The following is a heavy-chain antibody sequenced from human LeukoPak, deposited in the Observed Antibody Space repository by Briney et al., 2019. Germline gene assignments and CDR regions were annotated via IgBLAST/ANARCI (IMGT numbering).Heavy chain of an antibody. D-gene: IGHD3-10*01. J-gene: IGHJ5*02. CDR2: IYYSGST. CDR3: ARDRGITMVRGVLSWFDP. CDR1: GRSISSYY. Sequence: PSETLSLTCTVSGRSISSYYWSWIRQPPGKGLEWIGYIYYSGSTNYNPSLKSRVTISVDTSKNQFSLKLSSVTAADTAVYYCARDRGITMVRGVLSWFDPWGQGTLVTVSS. V-gene: IGHV4-59*01.